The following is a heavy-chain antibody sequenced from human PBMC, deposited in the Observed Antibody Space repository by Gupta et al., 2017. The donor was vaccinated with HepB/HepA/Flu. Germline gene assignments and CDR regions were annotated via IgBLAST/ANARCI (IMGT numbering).Heavy chain of an antibody. CDR3: ASVQGSSFLWYFDL. V-gene: IGHV3-7*01. CDR2: IKLDGSEK. CDR1: GFTFSSYW. D-gene: IGHD6-6*01. Sequence: EVQLVESGGGSVQPGGSLRLSCAASGFTFSSYWMRWVRQAPGKGLEWVANIKLDGSEKYYVDSVKGRFTMSRDNAKNSLYLQMNSLRAEDTAMYYCASVQGSSFLWYFDLWGRGTLVTVSS. J-gene: IGHJ2*01.